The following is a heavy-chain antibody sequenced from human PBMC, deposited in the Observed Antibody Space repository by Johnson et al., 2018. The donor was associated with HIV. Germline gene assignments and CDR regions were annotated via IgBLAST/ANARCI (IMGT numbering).Heavy chain of an antibody. V-gene: IGHV3-9*01. J-gene: IGHJ3*01. Sequence: VQLVESGGGLVQPGASLRLSCLTSGFTFGDFAMHWVRQRPGKGLEWVARISWNSRNIDYAAYVKGRFTISRDHAKNSLYLQMNNLAAEDTAVSYCAKVYEVDAFDLWGQGTMVTVSS. CDR3: AKVYEVDAFDL. CDR1: GFTFGDFA. CDR2: ISWNSRNI. D-gene: IGHD5/OR15-5a*01.